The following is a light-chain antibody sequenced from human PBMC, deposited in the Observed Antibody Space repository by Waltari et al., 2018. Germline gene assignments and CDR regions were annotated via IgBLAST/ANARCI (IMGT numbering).Light chain of an antibody. CDR1: QSVSGSY. Sequence: EIVLTQSPGTLSLSPGETATLSCRASQSVSGSYLAWNQQKPGQAPRLLIYGASSRATGIPDRFSGSGSGTDFTLTISRLEPEDFGVYYCQYYGASRGPITFGQGTRLEIK. CDR2: GAS. CDR3: QYYGASRGPIT. J-gene: IGKJ5*01. V-gene: IGKV3-20*01.